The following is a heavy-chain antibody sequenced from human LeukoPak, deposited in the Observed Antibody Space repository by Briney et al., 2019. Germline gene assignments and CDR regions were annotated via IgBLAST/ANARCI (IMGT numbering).Heavy chain of an antibody. Sequence: PGGSLRLSCAASGFSVNSKYMNWVRQAPGKGLEWVSVINNGGNTYYADSVKGRFTISRDNSKSTLYLQMNTLRAEDTAVYYCARVAFRGGPFDYWGQGTLVTVSS. J-gene: IGHJ4*02. CDR3: ARVAFRGGPFDY. CDR2: INNGGNT. D-gene: IGHD2-15*01. V-gene: IGHV3-53*01. CDR1: GFSVNSKY.